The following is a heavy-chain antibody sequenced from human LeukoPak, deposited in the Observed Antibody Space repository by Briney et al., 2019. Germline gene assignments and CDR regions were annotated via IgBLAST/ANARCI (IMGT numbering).Heavy chain of an antibody. CDR3: ARGGAPGFYFDY. J-gene: IGHJ4*02. Sequence: PGGSLRLSCAASGFTFSSYAMSWVRQAPGKGLEWVSAISGSGGSTYYADSVKGRFTISRDNSKNTLYLQMNSLRAEDTAVYFCARGGAPGFYFDYWGQGTRVTVSS. D-gene: IGHD3-10*01. CDR2: ISGSGGST. CDR1: GFTFSSYA. V-gene: IGHV3-23*01.